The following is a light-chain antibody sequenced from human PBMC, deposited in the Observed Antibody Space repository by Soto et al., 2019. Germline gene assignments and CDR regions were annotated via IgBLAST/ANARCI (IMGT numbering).Light chain of an antibody. V-gene: IGKV3-20*01. CDR1: QSVRSSH. CDR3: QQYGSSPRT. J-gene: IGKJ2*01. CDR2: DAS. Sequence: IVLTQSPGTLSLSPGERATLSCRASQSVRSSHLAWYQQKPGQAPRLLIYDASSRATGIPDSFSGSGSGTDFTLIISRLEPEDFAVYYCQQYGSSPRTFGQGTKLEIK.